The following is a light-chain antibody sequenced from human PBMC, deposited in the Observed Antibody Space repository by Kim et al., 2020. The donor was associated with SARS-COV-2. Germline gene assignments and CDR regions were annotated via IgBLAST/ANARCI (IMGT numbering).Light chain of an antibody. V-gene: IGKV3-20*01. Sequence: LSPAERATLSCRASQSVTSTYLAWYQHKPGQAPRLLIYAASIRATGIPDRFSGSGSGTDFTLTISRLEPEDFALYYCQQYGKSPRNFGQGTKLEI. CDR1: QSVTSTY. J-gene: IGKJ2*01. CDR3: QQYGKSPRN. CDR2: AAS.